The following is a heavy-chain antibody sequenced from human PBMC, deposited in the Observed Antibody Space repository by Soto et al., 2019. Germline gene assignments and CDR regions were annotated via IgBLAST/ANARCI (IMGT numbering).Heavy chain of an antibody. CDR2: ISAYNGNT. D-gene: IGHD3-10*01. V-gene: IGHV1-18*01. CDR3: ARAFSIWSVAYYYYYMDV. J-gene: IGHJ6*03. Sequence: QVQLVQSGAEVKKPGASVKVSCKASGYTFTSYGISWVRQAPGQGLEWMGWISAYNGNTNYAQKLQGRVTMTTDTSTSTAYMELRSLRSDDTAVYYCARAFSIWSVAYYYYYMDVWGKGTTVTVSS. CDR1: GYTFTSYG.